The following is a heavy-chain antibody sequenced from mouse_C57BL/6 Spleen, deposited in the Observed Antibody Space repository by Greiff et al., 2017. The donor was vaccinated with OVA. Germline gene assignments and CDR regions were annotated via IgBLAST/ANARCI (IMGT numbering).Heavy chain of an antibody. D-gene: IGHD2-1*01. J-gene: IGHJ4*01. CDR3: ARTGGYYGNYGNAMDY. CDR2: IYPGSGST. CDR1: GYTFTSYW. Sequence: QVQLKQPGAELVKPGASVKMSCKASGYTFTSYWITWVKQRPGQGLEWIGDIYPGSGSTNYNEKFKSKATLTVDTSSSTASMQLSSLTSEDSAVYYCARTGGYYGNYGNAMDYWGQGTSVTVSS. V-gene: IGHV1-55*01.